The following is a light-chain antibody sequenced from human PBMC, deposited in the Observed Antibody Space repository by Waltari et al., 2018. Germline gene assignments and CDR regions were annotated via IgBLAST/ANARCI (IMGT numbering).Light chain of an antibody. V-gene: IGKV1-12*01. J-gene: IGKJ5*01. CDR3: QQADSFPIT. CDR2: AAS. Sequence: DIQMTQSPSSVSASIGDRVTITGRACLAISSWLAWYQQKPGKAPKQLIYAASSLQSGVPSRFSGSGSGTDFTLTISSLQPEDFATYYCQQADSFPITFGQGTRLEIK. CDR1: LAISSW.